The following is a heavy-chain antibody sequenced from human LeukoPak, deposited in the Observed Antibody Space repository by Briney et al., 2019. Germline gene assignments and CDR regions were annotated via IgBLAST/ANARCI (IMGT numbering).Heavy chain of an antibody. V-gene: IGHV4-61*02. CDR1: GGSISSGSYY. CDR3: ARESAIVVVVAAGAFDI. D-gene: IGHD2-15*01. Sequence: PSETLSLTCTVSGGSISSGSYYWSWIRQPAGKGLEWIGRIYTSGSTNDNPSLKSRVTISVDTSKNQFSLKLSSVTAADTAVYYCARESAIVVVVAAGAFDIWGQGTMVTVSS. J-gene: IGHJ3*02. CDR2: IYTSGST.